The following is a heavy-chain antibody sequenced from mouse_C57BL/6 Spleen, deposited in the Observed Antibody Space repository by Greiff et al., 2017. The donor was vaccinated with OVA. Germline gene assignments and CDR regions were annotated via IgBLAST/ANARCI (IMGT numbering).Heavy chain of an antibody. D-gene: IGHD1-1*01. CDR3: TREGYYYFDY. J-gene: IGHJ2*01. V-gene: IGHV5-9-1*02. Sequence: EVNLVESGAGLVKPGGSLKLSCAASGFTFSSYAMSWVRQTPEKRLEWVAYISRGGDYIYYDDTVKGRFTLSRDNARNTLYLQMSSLKSEDTAMYYCTREGYYYFDYWGQGTTLTVSS. CDR1: GFTFSSYA. CDR2: ISRGGDYI.